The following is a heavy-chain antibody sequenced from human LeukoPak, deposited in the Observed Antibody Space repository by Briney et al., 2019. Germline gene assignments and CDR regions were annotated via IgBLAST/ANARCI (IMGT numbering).Heavy chain of an antibody. CDR1: GGSFSGYF. CDR3: ARNPSNYDILTGYLQRNWFDP. D-gene: IGHD3-9*01. CDR2: INHSGST. Sequence: SETLSLTCGVYGGSFSGYFWRWVRQPPGKGLEWIGEINHSGSTNYNPSLKSRVTISVDTSKNQFSLKLSSVTAADTAVYYCARNPSNYDILTGYLQRNWFDPWGQGTLVTVSS. J-gene: IGHJ5*02. V-gene: IGHV4-34*01.